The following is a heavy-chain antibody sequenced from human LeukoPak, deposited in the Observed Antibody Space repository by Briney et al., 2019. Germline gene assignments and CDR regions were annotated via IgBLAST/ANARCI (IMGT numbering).Heavy chain of an antibody. D-gene: IGHD3-3*01. CDR3: ARLYYDFWSGAGAPYYFDY. CDR1: GYNFSTNW. CDR2: IYPGDSDT. J-gene: IGHJ4*02. Sequence: PGESLKISCKGSGYNFSTNWIGWVRQMPGKGLEWMGIIYPGDSDTRYSPSFQGQVTISADKSISTAYLQWSSLKASDTAMYYCARLYYDFWSGAGAPYYFDYWGQGTLVTVSS. V-gene: IGHV5-51*01.